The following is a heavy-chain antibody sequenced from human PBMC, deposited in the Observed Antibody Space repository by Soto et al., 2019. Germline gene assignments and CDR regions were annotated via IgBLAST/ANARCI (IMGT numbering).Heavy chain of an antibody. Sequence: QVQLQQWGAGLLKPSETLSLTCAVYGGSFSGYYWSWIRQPPGKGLEWIGEINHSGSTNYNPSLKRRGTISVDTSKNQFSLKLSSVTAADTAVYYCARSRGKRITMVRGVSFDPWGQGTLVTVSS. D-gene: IGHD3-10*01. CDR3: ARSRGKRITMVRGVSFDP. V-gene: IGHV4-34*01. CDR1: GGSFSGYY. J-gene: IGHJ5*02. CDR2: INHSGST.